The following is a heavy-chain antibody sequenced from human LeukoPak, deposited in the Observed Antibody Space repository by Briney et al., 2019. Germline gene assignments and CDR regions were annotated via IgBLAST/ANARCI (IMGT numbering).Heavy chain of an antibody. J-gene: IGHJ4*02. CDR1: GFTFSSYG. Sequence: GGSLRLPCAASGFTFSSYGMHWVRQAPGNGLEWVGFIRFDGTNIYYADSVKGRFTISRDNSKNTLYLQMNSLRAEDTAVYYCAKPEGDYDSSGYHHFDYWGQGTLVTVSS. CDR2: IRFDGTNI. CDR3: AKPEGDYDSSGYHHFDY. V-gene: IGHV3-30*02. D-gene: IGHD3-22*01.